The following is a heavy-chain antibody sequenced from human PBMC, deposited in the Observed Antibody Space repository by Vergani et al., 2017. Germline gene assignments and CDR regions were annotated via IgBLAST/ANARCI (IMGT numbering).Heavy chain of an antibody. CDR3: ARDRHIVATIGAFDI. CDR1: GGSISSGSYY. J-gene: IGHJ3*02. V-gene: IGHV4-61*02. CDR2: IYTSGST. Sequence: QVQLQESGPGLVKPSQTLSLTCTVSGGSISSGSYYWSWIRQPAGKGLEWIGRIYTSGSTNYNPSLKSRVTMSVDTSKNQFSLKLSSVTAADTAVYYCARDRHIVATIGAFDIWGQGTMVTVSS. D-gene: IGHD5-12*01.